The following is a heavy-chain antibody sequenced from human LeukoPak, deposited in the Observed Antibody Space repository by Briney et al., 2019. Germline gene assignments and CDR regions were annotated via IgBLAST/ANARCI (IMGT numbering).Heavy chain of an antibody. V-gene: IGHV1-2*02. CDR1: GYTFTGYY. CDR3: ARDGSDSSSSNWFDP. D-gene: IGHD6-6*01. CDR2: INPNSGGT. J-gene: IGHJ5*02. Sequence: ASVKVSCKASGYTFTGYYMHWVRQAPGQGLEWMGWINPNSGGTNYAQKFQGRVTMTRDTSISTAYMELSRLRSDDTAVYYCARDGSDSSSSNWFDPWGQGTLVTVSS.